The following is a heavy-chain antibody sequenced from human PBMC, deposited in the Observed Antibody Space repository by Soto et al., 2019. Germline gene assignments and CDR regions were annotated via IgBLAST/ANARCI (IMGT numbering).Heavy chain of an antibody. CDR2: INHSGSI. CDR1: GGSFSGYY. J-gene: IGHJ3*02. CDR3: ARGGYCSGGSCYSVYLRVRPRDAFDI. Sequence: QVQLQQWGAGLLKPSETLSLTCAVYGGSFSGYYWSWIRQPPGKGLEWIGEINHSGSINYNPSLKRRVTISVDTSKNQFSLKLSSVTAADTAVYYCARGGYCSGGSCYSVYLRVRPRDAFDIWGQGTMVTVSS. D-gene: IGHD2-15*01. V-gene: IGHV4-34*01.